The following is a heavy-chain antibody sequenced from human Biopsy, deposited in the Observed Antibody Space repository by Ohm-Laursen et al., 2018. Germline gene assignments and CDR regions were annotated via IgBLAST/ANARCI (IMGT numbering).Heavy chain of an antibody. CDR2: IFYSGII. CDR1: GGSVSSNTNY. J-gene: IGHJ5*02. V-gene: IGHV4-39*01. Sequence: SETLSLTCTVSGGSVSSNTNYWAWIRQPPGKGLEWIGSIFYSGIICYNPSLKSRVSISVDTSKNQFSLNLNSVTAADTAVYYCARHPTGFWFDPWGQGTLVIVSS. CDR3: ARHPTGFWFDP.